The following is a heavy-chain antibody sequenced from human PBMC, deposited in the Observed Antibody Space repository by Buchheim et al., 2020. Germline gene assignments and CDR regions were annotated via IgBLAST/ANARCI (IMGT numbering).Heavy chain of an antibody. J-gene: IGHJ4*02. Sequence: EVQLLESGGDLVQPGRALRLSCAASGFTFSNYAMSWVRQAPGKGLEWVSSISSSGGSTYYADSVKGRFTISRDNSKNTLYVQMNSLRAEDTAIYYCAAGKDHNWNPQYWGQGTL. CDR3: AAGKDHNWNPQY. CDR2: ISSSGGST. CDR1: GFTFSNYA. V-gene: IGHV3-23*01. D-gene: IGHD1-1*01.